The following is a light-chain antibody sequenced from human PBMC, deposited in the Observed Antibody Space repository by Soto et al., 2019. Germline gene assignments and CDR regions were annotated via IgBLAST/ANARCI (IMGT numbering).Light chain of an antibody. CDR2: AAS. CDR1: QSVSSN. V-gene: IGKV3-15*01. J-gene: IGKJ5*01. Sequence: RVMTQSPATLSVSPGERAILSCRASQSVSSNLAWHQQRPGQAPRLIICAASNRASGVAARFSGSWCGKEFTLTISRLQSEDFAVYYCLQYNNWITFGPGRRLEI. CDR3: LQYNNWIT.